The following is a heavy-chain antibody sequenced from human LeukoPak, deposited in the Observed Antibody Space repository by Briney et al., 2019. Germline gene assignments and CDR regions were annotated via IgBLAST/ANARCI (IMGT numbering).Heavy chain of an antibody. J-gene: IGHJ4*02. Sequence: GGSLRLSCAASGFTFSSYWMRWVRQAPGKGLEWVANIKQDGSEKYYVDSVKGRFTISRDNAKNSLYLQMNSLRAEDTAVYYCARDLKRYCSGGSCSDFDYWGQGTLVTVSS. CDR1: GFTFSSYW. CDR3: ARDLKRYCSGGSCSDFDY. V-gene: IGHV3-7*01. CDR2: IKQDGSEK. D-gene: IGHD2-15*01.